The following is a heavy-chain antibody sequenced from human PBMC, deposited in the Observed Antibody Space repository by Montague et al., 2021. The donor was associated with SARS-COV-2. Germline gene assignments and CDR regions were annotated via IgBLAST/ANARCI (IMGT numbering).Heavy chain of an antibody. CDR2: TYYRSKWYN. D-gene: IGHD2-2*01. CDR1: GDSVSGNLAT. J-gene: IGHJ4*02. Sequence: CAISGDSVSGNLATWNWIRQSPSRRLEWLGRTYYRSKWYNDYAESVKGRITIDPDTSKHQFSLHLNSVTPEDTAVYYCARIPVGSKYYFDFWGQGTLVTVSS. CDR3: ARIPVGSKYYFDF. V-gene: IGHV6-1*01.